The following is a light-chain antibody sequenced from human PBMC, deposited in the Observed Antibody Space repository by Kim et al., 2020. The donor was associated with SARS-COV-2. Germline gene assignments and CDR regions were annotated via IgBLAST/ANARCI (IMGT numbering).Light chain of an antibody. Sequence: VSPGETATLSCTSSQSVSSNLAWYQHKPGQAPRLLIYGASTRASGIPARFSGSASQTEFTLTINTLQSEDVAVYYCQHSDNWPPFTFGQGTKLEI. J-gene: IGKJ2*01. CDR1: QSVSSN. CDR2: GAS. V-gene: IGKV3D-15*01. CDR3: QHSDNWPPFT.